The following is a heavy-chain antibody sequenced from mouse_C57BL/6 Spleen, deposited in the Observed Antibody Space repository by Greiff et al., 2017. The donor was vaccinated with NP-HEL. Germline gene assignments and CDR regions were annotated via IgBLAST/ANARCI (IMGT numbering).Heavy chain of an antibody. V-gene: IGHV1-81*01. D-gene: IGHD1-1*01. CDR2: IYPRSGNT. Sequence: QVQLKESGAELARPGASVKLSCKASGYTFTSYGISWVKQRTGQGLEWIGEIYPRSGNTYYNEKFKGKATLTADKSSSTAYMELRSLTSEDSAVYFWARLGVVAPGCYFESWGQGTTLTVSS. CDR3: ARLGVVAPGCYFES. CDR1: GYTFTSYG. J-gene: IGHJ2*01.